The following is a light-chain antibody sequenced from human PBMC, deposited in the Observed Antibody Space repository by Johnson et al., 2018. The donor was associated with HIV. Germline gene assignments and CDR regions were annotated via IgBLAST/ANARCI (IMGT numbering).Light chain of an antibody. V-gene: IGLV1-51*01. CDR2: DNN. CDR1: SSNIGNNY. CDR3: QSYDNALSGSKV. J-gene: IGLJ1*01. Sequence: QPVLTQPPSVSAAPGQKVTISCSGSSSNIGNNYVSWYQQLPGTAPKLLIYDNNKRPSGIPDRFSGSKSGTSATLGITGLQTGDEADYYCQSYDNALSGSKVVGTGTEVTVL.